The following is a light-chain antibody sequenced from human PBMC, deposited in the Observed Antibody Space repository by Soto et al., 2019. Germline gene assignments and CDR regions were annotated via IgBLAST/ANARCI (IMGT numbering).Light chain of an antibody. CDR3: SSSAGIYHYLV. J-gene: IGLJ3*02. CDR2: EVS. V-gene: IGLV2-8*01. Sequence: QSALTQPASVSGSPGQSITVSCTGTSSDVGGYNYVSWYQQHPGKAPKLMIYEVSNRPSGVPDRFSGSKSGYTASLTVSGLQTEDEAFYYCSSSAGIYHYLVFGGGTKLTVL. CDR1: SSDVGGYNY.